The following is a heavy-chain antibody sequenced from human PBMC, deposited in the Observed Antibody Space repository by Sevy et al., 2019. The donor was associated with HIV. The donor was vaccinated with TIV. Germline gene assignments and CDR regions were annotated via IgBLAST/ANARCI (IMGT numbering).Heavy chain of an antibody. CDR1: GFTFSDYY. Sequence: GGSLRLSCAASGFTFSDYYMSWIRQAPGKGLELVSYISSSGHTIYYADSVKGRFTISRDDAKNSVYLQINRLRADDTAVYYCATEVDYSSSAFDYWGQGTLVTVSS. CDR3: ATEVDYSSSAFDY. D-gene: IGHD6-6*01. J-gene: IGHJ4*02. V-gene: IGHV3-11*01. CDR2: ISSSGHTI.